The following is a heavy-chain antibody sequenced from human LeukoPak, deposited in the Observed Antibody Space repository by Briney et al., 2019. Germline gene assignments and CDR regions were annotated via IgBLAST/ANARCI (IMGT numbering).Heavy chain of an antibody. V-gene: IGHV3-7*01. J-gene: IGHJ4*02. D-gene: IGHD6-13*01. Sequence: PGGSLRLSCAASGFTFSSYWVNWVRQAPGKGLEWVANIKQDGSEKYYVDSVKGRFTISRDNAKNSLYLQMNSLRAEDTAVYYCARDSLGRAATGIAMDYWGQGTLVTVSS. CDR1: GFTFSSYW. CDR2: IKQDGSEK. CDR3: ARDSLGRAATGIAMDY.